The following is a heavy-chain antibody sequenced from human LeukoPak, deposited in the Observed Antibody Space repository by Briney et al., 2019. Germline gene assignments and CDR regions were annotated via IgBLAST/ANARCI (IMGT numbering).Heavy chain of an antibody. CDR3: AKDHCSSTSCYFGY. D-gene: IGHD2-2*01. J-gene: IGHJ4*02. CDR2: ISGSGGST. V-gene: IGHV3-23*01. CDR1: GFTFSSYA. Sequence: GGSLRLSCAASGFTFSSYAMSWVRQAPGKGLEWVSAISGSGGSTYYADSVKGRFTISRDNSKNTLYLQMNSLRAEDTAVYYCAKDHCSSTSCYFGYWGREPWSPSPQ.